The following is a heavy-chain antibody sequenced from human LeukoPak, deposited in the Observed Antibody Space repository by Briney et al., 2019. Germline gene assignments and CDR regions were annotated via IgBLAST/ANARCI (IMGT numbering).Heavy chain of an antibody. V-gene: IGHV4-4*07. CDR2: IYTSGST. CDR3: ARDRPLVGATDYYYYGMDD. J-gene: IGHJ6*02. CDR1: GGSISSYY. D-gene: IGHD1-26*01. Sequence: SETLSLTCTVSGGSISSYYWSWIRQPAGKGLEWIGRIYTSGSTNYNPSLKSRVTMSVDTSKNQFSLKLSSVTAADTAVYYCARDRPLVGATDYYYYGMDDWGQGTTVTVSS.